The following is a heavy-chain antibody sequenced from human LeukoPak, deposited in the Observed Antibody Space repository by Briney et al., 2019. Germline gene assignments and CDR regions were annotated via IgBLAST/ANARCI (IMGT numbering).Heavy chain of an antibody. Sequence: PGGSLRLSCAASGFTFSSYSMNWVRQALGKGLEWVSSISSSSSYIYYADSVKGRFTISRDNAKNSLYLQMNSLRAEDTAVYYCARARYSSSSYSNFHPRLFDYWGQGTLVTVSS. CDR1: GFTFSSYS. V-gene: IGHV3-21*01. J-gene: IGHJ4*02. D-gene: IGHD6-13*01. CDR2: ISSSSSYI. CDR3: ARARYSSSSYSNFHPRLFDY.